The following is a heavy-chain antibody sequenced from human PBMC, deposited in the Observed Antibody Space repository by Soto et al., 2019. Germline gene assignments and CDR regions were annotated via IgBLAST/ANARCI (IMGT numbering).Heavy chain of an antibody. CDR1: GFTFGDYA. J-gene: IGHJ4*02. CDR3: TRGRYLKVRGVIVH. Sequence: GGSLRLSCTASGFTFGDYAMSWFRQAPGKGLEWVGFIRSKAYGGTTEYAASVKGRFTISRDDSKSIAYLQMNSLKTEDTAVYYCTRGRYLKVRGVIVHWGQGTLVTVSS. V-gene: IGHV3-49*03. CDR2: IRSKAYGGTT. D-gene: IGHD3-10*01.